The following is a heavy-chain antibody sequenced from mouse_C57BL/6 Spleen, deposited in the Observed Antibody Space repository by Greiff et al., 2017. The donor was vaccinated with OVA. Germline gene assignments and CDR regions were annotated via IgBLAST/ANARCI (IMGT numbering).Heavy chain of an antibody. J-gene: IGHJ3*01. V-gene: IGHV1-26*01. Sequence: EVQLQQSGPELVKPGASVKISCKASGYTFTDYYMNWVKQSHGKSLEWIGDINPNNGGTSYNQKFKGKATLTVDKSSSTAYMELRSLTSEDSAVYYCAREAIGDGTMGRFAYWGQGTLVTVSA. D-gene: IGHD1-1*02. CDR3: AREAIGDGTMGRFAY. CDR2: INPNNGGT. CDR1: GYTFTDYY.